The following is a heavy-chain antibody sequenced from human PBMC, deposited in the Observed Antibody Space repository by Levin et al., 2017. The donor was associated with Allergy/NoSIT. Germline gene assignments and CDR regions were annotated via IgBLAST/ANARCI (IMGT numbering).Heavy chain of an antibody. Sequence: LSLTCAASGFIFSAYDMHWVRQAPGKGLEWVALISYDENNKSYADSVKGRFTISRDNSKNALSLQMNSLRPEDTAVYYCARDRVTSRHYNWFDPWGQGTLVTVSS. D-gene: IGHD6-6*01. CDR2: ISYDENNK. V-gene: IGHV3-30-3*01. CDR3: ARDRVTSRHYNWFDP. CDR1: GFIFSAYD. J-gene: IGHJ5*02.